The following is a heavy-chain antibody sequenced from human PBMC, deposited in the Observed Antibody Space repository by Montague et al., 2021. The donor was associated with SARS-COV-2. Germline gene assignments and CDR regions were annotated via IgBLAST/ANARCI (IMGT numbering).Heavy chain of an antibody. D-gene: IGHD6-13*01. V-gene: IGHV4-34*01. CDR1: GGSFSGYY. J-gene: IGHJ5*02. CDR3: ARGRVGSSWYRERNNWFDP. Sequence: SETLSLTCAVYGGSFSGYYWSWTRQPPGKGLEWIGEINHSGSTNYNPSHKSRVTISVDTSKNQFSLKLSSVTAADTAVYYCARGRVGSSWYRERNNWFDPWGQGTLVTVSS. CDR2: INHSGST.